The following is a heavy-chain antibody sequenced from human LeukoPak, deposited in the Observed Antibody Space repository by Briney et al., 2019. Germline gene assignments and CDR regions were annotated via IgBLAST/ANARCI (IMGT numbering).Heavy chain of an antibody. CDR2: IYYSGST. V-gene: IGHV4-59*11. CDR3: AREEKGYFDY. CDR1: GASITGHY. J-gene: IGHJ4*02. Sequence: SETLSLTCTVSGASITGHYWSWIRQPPGKGLEWIGFIYYSGSTNYNPSLKSRVTISVDTSKNQFSLKLSSVTAADTAMYYCAREEKGYFDYWGQGTLVTVSS.